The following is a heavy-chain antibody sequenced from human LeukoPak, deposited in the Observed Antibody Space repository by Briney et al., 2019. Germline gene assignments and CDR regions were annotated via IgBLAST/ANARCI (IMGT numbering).Heavy chain of an antibody. CDR3: ARAPTIAVAGLIDY. CDR1: GYTFTSYG. D-gene: IGHD6-19*01. CDR2: ISAYNGNT. V-gene: IGHV1-18*01. Sequence: ASVKVSCTASGYTFTSYGISWVRQAPGQGLEWMGWISAYNGNTNYAQKLQGRVTMTTETSTSTAYMELRSLRSDDTAVYYCARAPTIAVAGLIDYWGQGTLVTVSS. J-gene: IGHJ4*02.